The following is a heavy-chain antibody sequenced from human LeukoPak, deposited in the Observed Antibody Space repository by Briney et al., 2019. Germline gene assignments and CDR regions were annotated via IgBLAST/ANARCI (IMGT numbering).Heavy chain of an antibody. CDR3: ARLTDDVVVPSITYHYFDS. V-gene: IGHV4-59*08. J-gene: IGHJ4*02. CDR1: GASISSHY. Sequence: SETLSLTCTVSGASISSHYWSCIRQPPGKGLEYIAYISYSGDTNYNPSLKSRVTISIDTSKNRLSLRLSSVTAADTAVYYCARLTDDVVVPSITYHYFDSWGQGTRVTVSS. CDR2: ISYSGDT. D-gene: IGHD2-2*01.